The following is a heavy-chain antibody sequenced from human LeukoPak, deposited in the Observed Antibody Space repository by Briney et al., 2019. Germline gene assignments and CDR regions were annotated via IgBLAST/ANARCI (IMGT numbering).Heavy chain of an antibody. J-gene: IGHJ5*02. D-gene: IGHD3-22*01. CDR2: IGSGGDT. Sequence: GGSLRLSCADSGFTFRNYDMHWVRQRTGKGLEWVSRIGSGGDTYYLDSVKGRFTISRENGKNSFYLQMNSLRAGDTAVYYCAREDSSGVFDPWGQGTLVTVSS. CDR3: AREDSSGVFDP. V-gene: IGHV3-13*04. CDR1: GFTFRNYD.